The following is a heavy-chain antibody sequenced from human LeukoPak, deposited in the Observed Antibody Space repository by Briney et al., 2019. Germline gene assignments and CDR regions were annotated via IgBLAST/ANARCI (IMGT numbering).Heavy chain of an antibody. CDR2: IIPIFGTA. CDR1: GGTFSSYA. J-gene: IGHJ4*02. D-gene: IGHD1-26*01. CDR3: ARGSGSYYGAYY. Sequence: ASVKVSCKASGGTFSSYAISWVRQAPGQGLEWMGGIIPIFGTANYAQKFQGRVTITADESTSTAYMELRSLRSDDTAVYYCARGSGSYYGAYYWGQGTLVTVSS. V-gene: IGHV1-69*13.